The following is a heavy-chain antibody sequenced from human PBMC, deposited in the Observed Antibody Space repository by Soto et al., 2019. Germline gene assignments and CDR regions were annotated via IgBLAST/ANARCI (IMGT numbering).Heavy chain of an antibody. CDR2: IYYSGST. CDR1: GGSISSYY. CDR3: ARITKVRGVIIQAFYFDY. V-gene: IGHV4-59*01. Sequence: LSLTCTVSGGSISSYYWSWIRQPPGKGLEWIGYIYYSGSTNYNPSLKSRVTISVDTSKNQFSLKLSSVTAADTAVYYCARITKVRGVIIQAFYFDYWGQGTLVTVAS. D-gene: IGHD3-10*01. J-gene: IGHJ4*02.